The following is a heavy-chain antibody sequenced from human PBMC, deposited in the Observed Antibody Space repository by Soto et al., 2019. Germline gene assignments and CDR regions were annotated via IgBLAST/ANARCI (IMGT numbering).Heavy chain of an antibody. CDR1: GYTFTSYA. D-gene: IGHD4-17*01. V-gene: IGHV1-3*01. Sequence: ASVKVSCKASGYTFTSYAMHWVRQAPGQRLEWMGWINAGNGNTKYSQKFQGRVTITRDTSASTAYMELSSLRSEDTAVYYCARAMTVTTSFHYWGQGTLVTVSS. J-gene: IGHJ4*02. CDR3: ARAMTVTTSFHY. CDR2: INAGNGNT.